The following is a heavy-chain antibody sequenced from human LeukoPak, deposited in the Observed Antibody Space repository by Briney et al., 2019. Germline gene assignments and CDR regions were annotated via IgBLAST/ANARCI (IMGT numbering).Heavy chain of an antibody. CDR1: GFTFSSYE. J-gene: IGHJ6*02. CDR3: ARDYYGMDV. V-gene: IGHV3-48*03. Sequence: GSLRLSCAASGFTFSSYEMNWVRQAPGKGLEWVSYISSSGSTIYYADSVKGRFTISRDNAKNSLYLQMNSLREEDTAVYYCARDYYGMDVWGQGTTVTVSS. CDR2: ISSSGSTI.